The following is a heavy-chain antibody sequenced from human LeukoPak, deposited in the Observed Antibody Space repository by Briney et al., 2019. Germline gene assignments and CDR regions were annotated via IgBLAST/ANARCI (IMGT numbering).Heavy chain of an antibody. CDR3: ARDVRYYCDSSGYYNWFDP. J-gene: IGHJ5*02. CDR2: IISILGIA. CDR1: GYTFTNYY. D-gene: IGHD3-22*01. V-gene: IGHV1-69*04. Sequence: SVKVSCKASGYTFTNYYMHWVRQAPGQGLEWMGRIISILGIANYAQKFQGRVTITADKSTRTAYMELSSLRSEDTAVYYCARDVRYYCDSSGYYNWFDPWGQGTLVTVSS.